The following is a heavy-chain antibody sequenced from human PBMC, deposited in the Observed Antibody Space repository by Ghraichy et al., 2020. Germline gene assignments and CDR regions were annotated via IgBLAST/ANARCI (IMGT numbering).Heavy chain of an antibody. CDR3: AKMSMVGDSSGPVDY. D-gene: IGHD3-22*01. V-gene: IGHV3-23*01. J-gene: IGHJ4*02. CDR2: ISGSGGST. CDR1: GFTFSSYA. Sequence: GESLNISCAASGFTFSSYAMSWVRQAPGKGLEWVSAISGSGGSTYYADSVKGRFTISRDNSKNTLYLQMNSLRAEDTAVYYCAKMSMVGDSSGPVDYWGQGTLVTVSS.